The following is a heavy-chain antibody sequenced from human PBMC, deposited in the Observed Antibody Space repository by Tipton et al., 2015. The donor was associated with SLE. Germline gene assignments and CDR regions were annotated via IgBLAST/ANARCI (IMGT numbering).Heavy chain of an antibody. V-gene: IGHV3-30*04. D-gene: IGHD6-19*01. CDR2: VPFDENHK. Sequence: SLRLSCVASGFTFKNFAMHWVRQAPGKGLEWVTTVPFDENHKYYAEYVKGRFTISRDNSNNTLYLQMNSLRSEDTAMYYCARDLSGWPIDYWGQGTLVTVSS. J-gene: IGHJ4*02. CDR3: ARDLSGWPIDY. CDR1: GFTFKNFA.